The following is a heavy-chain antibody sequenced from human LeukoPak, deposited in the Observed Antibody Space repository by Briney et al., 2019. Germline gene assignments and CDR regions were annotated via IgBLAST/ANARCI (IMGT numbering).Heavy chain of an antibody. D-gene: IGHD3-9*01. CDR3: AKVEAVVRYFDWLLGGMGHYYMDV. Sequence: PGGSLRLSCAASGFTFSSYGMHWVRQAPGKGLEWVAVISYDGSNKYYADSVKGRFTISRDNSKNTLYLQMNSLRAEDTAVYYCAKVEAVVRYFDWLLGGMGHYYMDVWGKGTTVTVSS. V-gene: IGHV3-30*18. CDR1: GFTFSSYG. CDR2: ISYDGSNK. J-gene: IGHJ6*03.